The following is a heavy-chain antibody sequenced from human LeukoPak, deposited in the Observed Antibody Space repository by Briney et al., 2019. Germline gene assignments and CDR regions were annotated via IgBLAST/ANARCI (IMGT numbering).Heavy chain of an antibody. Sequence: PGGSLRLSCAASGFSFSSYWMSWVRQAPGKGLEWVANIKPDATEKYYEDSVKGRFTISRDNAKNLFYLEMNSLRGEDTAVYFCARDERVENTYRDYYYMDVWGTGTTVIVSS. CDR2: IKPDATEK. V-gene: IGHV3-7*01. J-gene: IGHJ6*03. CDR1: GFSFSSYW. D-gene: IGHD1-1*01. CDR3: ARDERVENTYRDYYYMDV.